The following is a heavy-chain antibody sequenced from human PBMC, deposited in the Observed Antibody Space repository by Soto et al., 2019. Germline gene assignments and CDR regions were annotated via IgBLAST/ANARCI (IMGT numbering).Heavy chain of an antibody. CDR3: IGSRSNYDGMDV. Sequence: LRLSCAASGFTFSSYGMHWVRQAPGKGLEWVAVISYDGSNKYYADSVKGRFTISRGNSKNTLYLQMNSLRAEDTAVYYCIGSRSNYDGMDVWGQGTTVTVSS. V-gene: IGHV3-30*03. D-gene: IGHD2-15*01. CDR1: GFTFSSYG. J-gene: IGHJ6*02. CDR2: ISYDGSNK.